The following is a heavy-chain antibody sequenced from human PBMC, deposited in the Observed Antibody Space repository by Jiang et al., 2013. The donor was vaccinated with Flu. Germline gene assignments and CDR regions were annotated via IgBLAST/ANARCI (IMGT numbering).Heavy chain of an antibody. Sequence: SQTLSLTCAISGDSVSSNSAAWNWIRQSPSRGLEWLGRTYYRSKWYNDYAVSVKSRITINPDTSKNQFSLQLNSVTPEDTAVYYCAREVYDSSGYYYLNWFDPWGQGTLVTVSS. V-gene: IGHV6-1*01. CDR1: GDSVSSNSAA. D-gene: IGHD3-22*01. CDR2: TYYRSKWYN. CDR3: AREVYDSSGYYYLNWFDP. J-gene: IGHJ5*02.